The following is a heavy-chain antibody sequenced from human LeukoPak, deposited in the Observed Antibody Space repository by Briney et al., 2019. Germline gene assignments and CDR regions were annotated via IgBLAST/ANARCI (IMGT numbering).Heavy chain of an antibody. J-gene: IGHJ4*02. CDR3: GRAPEGNYVPNYFDY. CDR2: ISSSSSYI. CDR1: GFTFSSYS. D-gene: IGHD3-10*02. V-gene: IGHV3-21*01. Sequence: GGSLRLSCAASGFTFSSYSMNWVRQAPGKGLEWVSSISSSSSYIYYADSVKGRFTISRDNAKDSLFLQMNSLRDEDTATYYCGRAPEGNYVPNYFDYWAREPWSPSPQ.